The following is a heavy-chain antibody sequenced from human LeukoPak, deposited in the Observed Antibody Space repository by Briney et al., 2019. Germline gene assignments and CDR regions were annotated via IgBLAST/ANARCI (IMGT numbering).Heavy chain of an antibody. V-gene: IGHV1-8*03. CDR3: ARSMGVYWSDVDDAFDI. CDR1: GYTFTSYD. J-gene: IGHJ3*02. CDR2: MNPNSGNT. Sequence: ASVKVSCKASGYTFTSYDINWVRQATGQGLEWMGWMNPNSGNTGYAQKFQGRVTITTDTSISTAYMELSSLRSEDTAIYYCARSMGVYWSDVDDAFDIWGQGTMVTVSS. D-gene: IGHD2-8*02.